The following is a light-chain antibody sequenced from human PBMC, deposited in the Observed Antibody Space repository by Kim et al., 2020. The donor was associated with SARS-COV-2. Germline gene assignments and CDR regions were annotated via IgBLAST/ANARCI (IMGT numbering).Light chain of an antibody. CDR3: QQYYSTPPS. CDR2: WAS. CDR1: QTVLYNSNNKNY. J-gene: IGKJ2*03. Sequence: DIVMTQSPDSLAVSLGERATLNCKSSQTVLYNSNNKNYLAWYQQKPGQAPKLLIYWASIRESGVSDRFSGSGSETDFTLTISSRQAEDVAVYYCQQYYSTPPSFGQGTKLEIK. V-gene: IGKV4-1*01.